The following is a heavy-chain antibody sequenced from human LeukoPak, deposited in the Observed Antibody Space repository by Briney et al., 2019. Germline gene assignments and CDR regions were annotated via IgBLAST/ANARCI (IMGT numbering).Heavy chain of an antibody. CDR3: ERGAGGMTLAFDI. D-gene: IGHD3-16*01. Sequence: GGSLRLSCAASGFTFSSDWMNWVRQAPGKGLEWVANIKQDGSEKYYVDSVKGRFTISRANAKNSLYLQMPSPRAEDPALYYCERGAGGMTLAFDIWAKGTIVTVSS. CDR1: GFTFSSDW. V-gene: IGHV3-7*01. J-gene: IGHJ3*02. CDR2: IKQDGSEK.